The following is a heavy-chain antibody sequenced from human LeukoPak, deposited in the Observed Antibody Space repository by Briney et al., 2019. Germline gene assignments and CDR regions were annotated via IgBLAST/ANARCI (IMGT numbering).Heavy chain of an antibody. D-gene: IGHD1-26*01. CDR1: GGTFSSYT. CDR2: IIPILGIA. Sequence: SVKVSCKASGGTFSSYTISWVRQAPGQGLEWMGRIIPILGIANYAQKFQGRVTITADESTSTAYMELSSLRSEDTAVYYCALRGSYYGYNWFDPWGQGTLVTVSS. V-gene: IGHV1-69*02. J-gene: IGHJ5*02. CDR3: ALRGSYYGYNWFDP.